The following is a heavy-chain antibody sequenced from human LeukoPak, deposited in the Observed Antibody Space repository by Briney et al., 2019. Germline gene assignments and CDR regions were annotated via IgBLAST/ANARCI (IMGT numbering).Heavy chain of an antibody. Sequence: GGSLRLSCAASGFTFSSYAMNWVRQAPGKGLEWVSAISGSTYYADSVKGRFTISRDNSKNTLYLQMNSLRGEDTAVYYYAKGGSPSCYSSSGYWGQGTLVTVSS. CDR2: ISGST. D-gene: IGHD2-2*01. J-gene: IGHJ4*02. V-gene: IGHV3-23*01. CDR1: GFTFSSYA. CDR3: AKGGSPSCYSSSGY.